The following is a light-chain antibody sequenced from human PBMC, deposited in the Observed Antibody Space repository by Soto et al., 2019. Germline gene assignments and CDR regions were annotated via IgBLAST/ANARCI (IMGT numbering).Light chain of an antibody. CDR2: AAS. CDR1: QGIIDY. J-gene: IGKJ1*01. V-gene: IGKV1-27*01. CDR3: QKYNSAPQT. Sequence: DIKMTQSPSSLSASVGDRVTISCRASQGIIDYLAWYQQKPGKAPKLLIYAASTLQSGVPSRFSGSGAGTDFTLTISDLQPEDVATYFCQKYNSAPQTFGPGTKVEIK.